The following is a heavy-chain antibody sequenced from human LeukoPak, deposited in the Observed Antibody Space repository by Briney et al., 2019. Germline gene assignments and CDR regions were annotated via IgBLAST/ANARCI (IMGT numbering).Heavy chain of an antibody. D-gene: IGHD1-26*01. J-gene: IGHJ4*02. CDR3: AKLGGSYYDEGITANDY. CDR2: ISGSGGST. Sequence: GGSLRLSCAASGFTFSSYAMSWVRQAPGKGLEWVSAISGSGGSTYYADSVKGRFTISRDNSKNTLYLQMNSLRAEDTAVYYCAKLGGSYYDEGITANDYWGQGTLVTVSS. V-gene: IGHV3-23*01. CDR1: GFTFSSYA.